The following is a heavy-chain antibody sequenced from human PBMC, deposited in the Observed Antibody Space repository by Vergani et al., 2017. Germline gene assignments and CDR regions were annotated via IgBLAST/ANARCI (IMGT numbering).Heavy chain of an antibody. J-gene: IGHJ6*02. V-gene: IGHV3-21*01. Sequence: EVQLVESGGGLVKPGGSLRLSCAASGFTFSSYSMNLVRQAPGKGLEWVSSISSSSSYIYYADSVKGRFTISRDNAKNSLYLQMNSLRAEDTAVYYCARDGDRLLWFDFERGLYYGMDVWGQGTTVTGSS. CDR2: ISSSSSYI. D-gene: IGHD3-10*01. CDR1: GFTFSSYS. CDR3: ARDGDRLLWFDFERGLYYGMDV.